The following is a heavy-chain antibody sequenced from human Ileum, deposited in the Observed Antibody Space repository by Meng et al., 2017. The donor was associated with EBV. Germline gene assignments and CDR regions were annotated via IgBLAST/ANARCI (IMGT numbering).Heavy chain of an antibody. D-gene: IGHD1-7*01. CDR1: GDSISSDIW. Sequence: QVQLQESGPGLLKPSVTLSLTCTVSGDSISSDIWWSWVRQPPGKGLEWIGEVYHRGDTNYNPSLKSRVDISVDKSKNQFYLSLFSATAADTAVYYCGRDQGRELINHWGQGTLVTVSS. V-gene: IGHV4-4*02. J-gene: IGHJ4*02. CDR2: VYHRGDT. CDR3: GRDQGRELINH.